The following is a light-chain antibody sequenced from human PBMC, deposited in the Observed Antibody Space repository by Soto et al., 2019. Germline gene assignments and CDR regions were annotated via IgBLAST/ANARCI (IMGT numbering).Light chain of an antibody. V-gene: IGKV1-9*01. CDR3: QQLNSHPPVT. CDR1: QGISSY. J-gene: IGKJ5*01. Sequence: DIQLTQSPSFLSASVGDRVTITCRASQGISSYLAWYQQKPGKAPKLLIYAASTLQSGVPSRFSGSGSGTEFPLTISSLQPEDFATYYCQQLNSHPPVTFGQGTRLEIK. CDR2: AAS.